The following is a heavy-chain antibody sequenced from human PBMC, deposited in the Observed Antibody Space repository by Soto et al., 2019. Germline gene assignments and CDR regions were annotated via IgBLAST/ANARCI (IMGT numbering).Heavy chain of an antibody. CDR2: IWYDGSNK. V-gene: IGHV3-33*01. CDR1: GFTFSSYV. Sequence: PGGSLRLSCAASGFTFSSYVMHWVRQAPGKGLEWVAVIWYDGSNKYYADSVKGRFTISRDNSKNTLYLQMNSLRAEDTAVYYCARVHCSGGSCYEADYWGQGTLVTVSS. D-gene: IGHD2-15*01. J-gene: IGHJ4*02. CDR3: ARVHCSGGSCYEADY.